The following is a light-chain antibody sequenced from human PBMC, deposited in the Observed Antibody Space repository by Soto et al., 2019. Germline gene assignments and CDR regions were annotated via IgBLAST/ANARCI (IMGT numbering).Light chain of an antibody. CDR2: SNN. V-gene: IGLV1-44*01. CDR1: SSNIGSNT. J-gene: IGLJ3*02. CDR3: AAWDDSLNGRGV. Sequence: QSVLTQPPSASVTPGQRVTISCSGSSSNIGSNTVNWYQQLPGTAPKLLIYSNNQRPSGVPDRFSGSRSGTSASLAISGLQSEDEGDYYCAAWDDSLNGRGVFGGGTKVTVL.